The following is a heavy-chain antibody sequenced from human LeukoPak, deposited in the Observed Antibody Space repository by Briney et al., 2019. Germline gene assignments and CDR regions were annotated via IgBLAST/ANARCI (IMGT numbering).Heavy chain of an antibody. D-gene: IGHD2-15*01. CDR3: AKSGILGTYYFDY. Sequence: GGSLRLSCAASGFTFSSYAMSWVRQAPGKGLEWVSVISGSGGSTYYADSVKGRFTISRDNSKNTLYLQMNSLRAEDTAVYYCAKSGILGTYYFDYWGQGTLVTVSS. CDR1: GFTFSSYA. J-gene: IGHJ4*02. CDR2: ISGSGGST. V-gene: IGHV3-23*01.